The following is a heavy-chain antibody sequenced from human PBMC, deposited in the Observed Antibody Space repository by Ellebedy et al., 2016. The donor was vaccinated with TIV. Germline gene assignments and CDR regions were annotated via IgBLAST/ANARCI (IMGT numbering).Heavy chain of an antibody. Sequence: GESLKISXAASGFTFSSYWMSWVRQAPGKGLEWVANIKQDGSEKYYVDSVKGRFTISRDNAKNSLYLHMNSLRAEDTAVYYCARVFGGVVVTAYDAFDIWGQGTMVTVSS. CDR3: ARVFGGVVVTAYDAFDI. CDR2: IKQDGSEK. CDR1: GFTFSSYW. V-gene: IGHV3-7*01. D-gene: IGHD2-21*02. J-gene: IGHJ3*02.